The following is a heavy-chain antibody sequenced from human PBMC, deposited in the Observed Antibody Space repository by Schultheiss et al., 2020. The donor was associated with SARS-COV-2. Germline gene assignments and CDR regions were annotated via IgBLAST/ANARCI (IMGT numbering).Heavy chain of an antibody. J-gene: IGHJ4*02. Sequence: GESLKIACVASEFTFSSSTMNWVRQAPGKGLEWVGRIKGKVDGETTEYAAPVKGRFTISRDDSKNTLYLQINSLKTEDTAVYYCTSANEYNLWGQGTLVTVSS. V-gene: IGHV3-15*01. CDR1: EFTFSSST. D-gene: IGHD2/OR15-2a*01. CDR2: IKGKVDGETT. CDR3: TSANEYNL.